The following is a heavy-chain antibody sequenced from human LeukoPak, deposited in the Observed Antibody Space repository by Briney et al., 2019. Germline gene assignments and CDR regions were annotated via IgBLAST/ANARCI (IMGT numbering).Heavy chain of an antibody. D-gene: IGHD4-17*01. J-gene: IGHJ1*01. V-gene: IGHV3-15*01. CDR3: ARPGRYGDSEYFQH. CDR2: IKSKTDGGTT. Sequence: PGGSLRLSCAASGFTFSNAWMSWVRQAPGKGLEWVGRIKSKTDGGTTDYAAPVKGRFSVSRDDSKNTLYLQVNSLRAEDTAVYYCARPGRYGDSEYFQHWGQGTLVTVSS. CDR1: GFTFSNAW.